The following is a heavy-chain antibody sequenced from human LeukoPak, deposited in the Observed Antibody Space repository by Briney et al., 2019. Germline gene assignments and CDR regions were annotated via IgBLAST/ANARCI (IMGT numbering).Heavy chain of an antibody. CDR2: VSHSWST. D-gene: IGHD6-13*01. J-gene: IGHJ4*02. Sequence: SVTLSLTCAVYGGSVSDYYWSWIRQPPGKGLEWIGEVSHSWSTNSSPSLKSRVTMSVDTFRNHGSLKMNSVTAADTAVYCCARGPHRVPAAAPYDNWGQGTLV. CDR3: ARGPHRVPAAAPYDN. V-gene: IGHV4-34*01. CDR1: GGSVSDYY.